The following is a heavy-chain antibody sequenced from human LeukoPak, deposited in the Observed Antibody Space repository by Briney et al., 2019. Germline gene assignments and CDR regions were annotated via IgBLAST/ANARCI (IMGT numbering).Heavy chain of an antibody. CDR2: IKGKTNGGTT. CDR3: ITGWGPGYCSDNNCAGIY. J-gene: IGHJ4*02. D-gene: IGHD2-15*01. V-gene: IGHV3-15*01. CDR1: GFTFNKAW. Sequence: GGSLRLSCAASGFTFNKAWMNWVRQAPGKGLEWVGRIKGKTNGGTTDYAAPVKGRFTISRDDSKNTLFLQMNSLKTEDTAVYYCITGWGPGYCSDNNCAGIYWGQGTLVTVSS.